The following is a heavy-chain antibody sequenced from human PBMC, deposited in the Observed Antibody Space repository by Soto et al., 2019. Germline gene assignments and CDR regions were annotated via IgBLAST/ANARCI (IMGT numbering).Heavy chain of an antibody. J-gene: IGHJ5*02. V-gene: IGHV3-49*03. CDR1: GFTFGDYA. D-gene: IGHD3-3*01. Sequence: GGSLRLSCTASGFTFGDYAMSWFRQAPGKGLEWVGFIRSKAYGGTTEYAASVKGRFTITRDDSKSIAYLQMNSLKTEDTAVYYCTTNHTTVPNSIGVVIQRRNWFDPWGQGTLVTVSS. CDR2: IRSKAYGGTT. CDR3: TTNHTTVPNSIGVVIQRRNWFDP.